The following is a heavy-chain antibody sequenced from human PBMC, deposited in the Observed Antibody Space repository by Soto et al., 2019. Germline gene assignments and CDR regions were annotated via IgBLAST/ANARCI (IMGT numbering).Heavy chain of an antibody. D-gene: IGHD3-10*01. CDR3: VKNSGWFNT. Sequence: PGGSLRLSCAASGFPFGTTDTSWVRQAPGEGLEWVSTIDGSGGITFYADSVKGRFTISRDNSRNTVYLQMNSLRGDDTALYYCVKNSGWFNTWGQGALVTVSS. V-gene: IGHV3-23*01. CDR1: GFPFGTTD. J-gene: IGHJ5*02. CDR2: IDGSGGIT.